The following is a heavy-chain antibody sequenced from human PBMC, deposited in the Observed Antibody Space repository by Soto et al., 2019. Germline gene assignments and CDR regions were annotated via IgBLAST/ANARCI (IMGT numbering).Heavy chain of an antibody. CDR1: GFTFSSYA. D-gene: IGHD1-26*01. V-gene: IGHV3-23*01. Sequence: EVQLLESGGGLVQPGGSPRLSCAASGFTFSSYAMSRVRQAPGKGLEWVSAISGSGGSTYYADSVKGRFTISRDNSKNALYLQMNSLRAEDTAVYYGAKGGSSHSPYFDYWGQGTLVTVSS. CDR2: ISGSGGST. J-gene: IGHJ4*02. CDR3: AKGGSSHSPYFDY.